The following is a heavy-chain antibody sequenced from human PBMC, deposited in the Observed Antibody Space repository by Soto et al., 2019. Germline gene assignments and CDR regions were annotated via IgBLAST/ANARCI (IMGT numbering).Heavy chain of an antibody. J-gene: IGHJ6*02. CDR2: ISYDGSNK. D-gene: IGHD3-22*01. CDR3: ARFRHPASYYDRSGYEGYYYGMDG. V-gene: IGHV3-30-3*01. Sequence: QVQLVESGGGVVQPGRSLRLSCAASGFTFSSYAMHWVRQAPGKGLEWVAVISYDGSNKYYADSVKGRFTISRDNSKNTLYLQMNSLRAEDTAVYYCARFRHPASYYDRSGYEGYYYGMDGWGQGTTVTVSS. CDR1: GFTFSSYA.